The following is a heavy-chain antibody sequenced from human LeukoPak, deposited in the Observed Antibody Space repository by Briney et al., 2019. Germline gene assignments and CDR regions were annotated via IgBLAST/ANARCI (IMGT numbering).Heavy chain of an antibody. D-gene: IGHD2-21*02. CDR2: TSSSSNTI. J-gene: IGHJ4*02. CDR3: ARAVTVVTRGGLVFDY. V-gene: IGHV3-48*02. CDR1: GFTFSSYS. Sequence: SWVSLRLSCAASGFTFSSYSMNWVRQAPGKGLEWVSYTSSSSNTIYYADSVKGRFTISRDNAKNSLFLQMNSLRDEDTSVYYCARAVTVVTRGGLVFDYWGQGTLVTV.